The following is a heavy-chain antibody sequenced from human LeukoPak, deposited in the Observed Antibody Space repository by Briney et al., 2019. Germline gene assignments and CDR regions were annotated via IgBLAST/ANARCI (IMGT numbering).Heavy chain of an antibody. CDR2: ISAYNGNT. J-gene: IGHJ6*03. D-gene: IGHD6-13*01. CDR1: GYTFTSYG. Sequence: ASVKVSCKASGYTFTSYGFSGVRQAPGQGLEWMGWISAYNGNTNYAQKLQGRVTMTTDTSTSTAYMELRSLRSDDTAVYYCARSVGKQQLVPRDYYYYYMDVWGKGTTVTVSS. V-gene: IGHV1-18*01. CDR3: ARSVGKQQLVPRDYYYYYMDV.